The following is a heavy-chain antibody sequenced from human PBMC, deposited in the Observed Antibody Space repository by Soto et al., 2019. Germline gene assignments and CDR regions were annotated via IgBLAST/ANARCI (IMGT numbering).Heavy chain of an antibody. CDR3: ATKPNGLYYFDY. D-gene: IGHD2-8*01. CDR1: GGSISSGGYY. J-gene: IGHJ4*02. CDR2: IYSSGIT. Sequence: SETLSLTCTVSGGSISSGGYYWSWIRQHPGKGLEWIGYIYSSGITYYDPSLKSRVTMSVDMSKNQFSLRLSSVTAADTAVYYCATKPNGLYYFDYWGQGALVTVSS. V-gene: IGHV4-31*03.